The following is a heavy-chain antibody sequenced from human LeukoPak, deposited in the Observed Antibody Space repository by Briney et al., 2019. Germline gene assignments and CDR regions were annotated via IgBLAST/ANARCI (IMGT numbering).Heavy chain of an antibody. CDR2: ISAHTGDT. CDR3: ARESPGDFDF. J-gene: IGHJ4*02. Sequence: ASVRVSCKTSGYTFSRFGINWVRQAPGQGLEWVGWISAHTGDTNYAQKVQGRVTMTTDTSTSTVYMEVRSLKSNDTAIYYCARESPGDFDFWGQGTLVTVSS. D-gene: IGHD7-27*01. V-gene: IGHV1-18*01. CDR1: GYTFSRFG.